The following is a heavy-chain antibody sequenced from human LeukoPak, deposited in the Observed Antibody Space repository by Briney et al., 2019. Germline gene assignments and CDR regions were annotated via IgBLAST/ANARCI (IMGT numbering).Heavy chain of an antibody. CDR3: ARAARSGWYGL. Sequence: GGSLRLSCAASGFTLSSYAMSWVRQAPGKGLEWVANIKQDGSEKYYVDSMEGRFTISRDNAKNSLYLQMNSLRAEDTAVYYCARAARSGWYGLWGQGTLVTVSS. V-gene: IGHV3-7*03. J-gene: IGHJ4*02. CDR2: IKQDGSEK. D-gene: IGHD6-19*01. CDR1: GFTLSSYA.